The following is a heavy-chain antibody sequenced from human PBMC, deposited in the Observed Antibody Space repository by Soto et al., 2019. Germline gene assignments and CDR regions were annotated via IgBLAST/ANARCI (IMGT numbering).Heavy chain of an antibody. CDR3: AVRGSYNDNWFDP. CDR1: GGTFSSYT. D-gene: IGHD3-16*01. J-gene: IGHJ5*02. Sequence: SVKVSCKASGGTFSSYTISWVRQAPGQGLEWMGRIIPILGIANYAQKFQGRVTITADKSTSTAYMELSSLRSKDTAVYYCAVRGSYNDNWFDPWGQGTQVTVSS. V-gene: IGHV1-69*02. CDR2: IIPILGIA.